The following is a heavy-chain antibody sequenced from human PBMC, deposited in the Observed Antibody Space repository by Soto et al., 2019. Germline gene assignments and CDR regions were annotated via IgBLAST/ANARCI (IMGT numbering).Heavy chain of an antibody. V-gene: IGHV1-69*02. CDR1: GGTFSSYT. Sequence: SVKVSCKASGGTFSSYTISWVRQALGQGLEWMGRIIPILGIANYAQKFQGRVTITADKSTSTAYMELSSLRSEDTAVYYCASLALVGATTGGVNAFDIWGQGTMVTVSS. CDR2: IIPILGIA. CDR3: ASLALVGATTGGVNAFDI. J-gene: IGHJ3*02. D-gene: IGHD1-26*01.